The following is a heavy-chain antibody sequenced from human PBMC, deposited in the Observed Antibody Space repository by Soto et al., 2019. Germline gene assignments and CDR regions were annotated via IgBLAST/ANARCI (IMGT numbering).Heavy chain of an antibody. CDR2: IYPGDSDT. Sequence: HGESLKISCKGSGYSFTSYWIGWVRQMPGKGLEWMGIIYPGDSDTRYSPSFQGQVTISADKSISTAYLQWSSLKASDTAMYYCARLRNAAVADNDAFDIWGQGTMVTVSS. CDR1: GYSFTSYW. CDR3: ARLRNAAVADNDAFDI. V-gene: IGHV5-51*01. D-gene: IGHD6-19*01. J-gene: IGHJ3*02.